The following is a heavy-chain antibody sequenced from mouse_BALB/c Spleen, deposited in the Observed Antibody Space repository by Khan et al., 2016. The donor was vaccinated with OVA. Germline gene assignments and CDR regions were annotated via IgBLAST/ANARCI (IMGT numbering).Heavy chain of an antibody. CDR3: ASYYRYPAWFAY. Sequence: VQLQESGAELARPGASVKMSCKASGYIFTTYTMHWVKQRPGQGLEWIGYINPSTDYANYNQKFKDKASLPADKSSSTAYMKLSSLTSEDSAVYYCASYYRYPAWFAYWGQGTLVTVSA. CDR2: INPSTDYA. J-gene: IGHJ3*01. V-gene: IGHV1-4*01. D-gene: IGHD2-14*01. CDR1: GYIFTTYT.